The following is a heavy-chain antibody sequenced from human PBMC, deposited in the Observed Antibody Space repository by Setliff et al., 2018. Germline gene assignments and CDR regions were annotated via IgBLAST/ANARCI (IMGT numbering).Heavy chain of an antibody. D-gene: IGHD2-2*02. V-gene: IGHV4-59*05. CDR1: GGSIRNYY. CDR3: ARHSNTWPVDL. J-gene: IGHJ5*02. CDR2: TSYSEST. Sequence: SETLSLTCTVSGGSIRNYYWSWIRQPPGKGLEWIGSTSYSESTYYNPSLKSRVSISVDTSRDQSSLRLSSVTAADTAVYYCARHSNTWPVDLWGQGTLVTVSS.